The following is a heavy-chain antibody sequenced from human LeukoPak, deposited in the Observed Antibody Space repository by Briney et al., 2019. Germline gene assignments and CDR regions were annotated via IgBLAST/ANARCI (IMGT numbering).Heavy chain of an antibody. Sequence: PGGSLRLSCAASQFTFSDYTMNWVRRAPGKGLEWVSTIPSSGGSTYYADSVKGRFTISRDNSKNTLHVQMNSLRAEDTAVYYCAKHMGSSSGYYFPDWGQGTLVTVSS. J-gene: IGHJ4*02. CDR1: QFTFSDYT. CDR3: AKHMGSSSGYYFPD. V-gene: IGHV3-23*01. D-gene: IGHD3-22*01. CDR2: IPSSGGST.